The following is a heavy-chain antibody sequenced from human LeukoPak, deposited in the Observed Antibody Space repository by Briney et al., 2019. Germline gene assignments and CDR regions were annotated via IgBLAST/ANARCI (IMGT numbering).Heavy chain of an antibody. Sequence: GGSLRLSCAASGLTFSSYGRHWVRQAPGKGLEWVAFIRYDGSNKYYADSVKGRFTISRDNSKNTLYLQMNSLRAEDTAVYYCAKGLEWELRYYFDYWGQGTLVTVSS. CDR2: IRYDGSNK. J-gene: IGHJ4*02. CDR3: AKGLEWELRYYFDY. CDR1: GLTFSSYG. V-gene: IGHV3-30*02. D-gene: IGHD1-26*01.